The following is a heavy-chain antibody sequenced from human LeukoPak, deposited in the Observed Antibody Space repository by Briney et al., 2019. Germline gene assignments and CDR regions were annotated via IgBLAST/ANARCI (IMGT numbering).Heavy chain of an antibody. V-gene: IGHV4-4*07. CDR1: GGSISGYY. J-gene: IGHJ4*02. D-gene: IGHD6-19*01. CDR3: ARAAVAGIPNFDY. CDR2: IYTSGSI. Sequence: PSETLSLTCIVSGGSISGYYWSWIRQPAGKGLEWIGRIYTSGSINHNPSLKSRVTVSVDTSKNQFSLKLSSVTAADTAVYYCARAAVAGIPNFDYWGQGTLVTVSS.